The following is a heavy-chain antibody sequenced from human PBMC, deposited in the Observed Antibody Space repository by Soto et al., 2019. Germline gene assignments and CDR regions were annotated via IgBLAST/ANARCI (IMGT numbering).Heavy chain of an antibody. J-gene: IGHJ1*01. Sequence: GASVKVSCKASGYTFTGYYMHWVRQAPGQGLEWMGWINPNSGGTNYAQKFQGWVTMTRDTSISTAYMELSRLRSDDTAVYYCARDQSGSYDSSCLEYCQHWGQGTLVTVS. V-gene: IGHV1-2*04. CDR1: GYTFTGYY. D-gene: IGHD6-19*01. CDR3: ARDQSGSYDSSCLEYCQH. CDR2: INPNSGGT.